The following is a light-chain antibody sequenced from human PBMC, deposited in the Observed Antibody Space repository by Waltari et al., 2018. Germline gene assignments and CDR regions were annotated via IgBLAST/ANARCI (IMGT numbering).Light chain of an antibody. J-gene: IGLJ3*02. Sequence: QTVVTQEPSFSVSPGGTVTLTCGLSSGSVSTSHYPSWSQQTPGQAQLTLLYSTFTRSSGVPDRFSGSIVGNKAALTITGAQADDESEFYCALYLGSGMWVFGGGTRLTVL. CDR2: STF. CDR1: SGSVSTSHY. V-gene: IGLV8-61*01. CDR3: ALYLGSGMWV.